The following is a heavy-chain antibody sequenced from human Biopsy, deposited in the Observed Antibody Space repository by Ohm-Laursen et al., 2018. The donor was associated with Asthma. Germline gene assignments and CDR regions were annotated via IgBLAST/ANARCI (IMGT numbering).Heavy chain of an antibody. Sequence: SLRLSRAAPGFTFSSYAMSWVRQAPGKGLEWVSAISGSGGSTYYADSVKGRFTISRDNSKNTLYLQMNSLRAEDTAVYYCAKDRDYDILTGPPGFDYWGQGTLVTVSS. CDR2: ISGSGGST. CDR3: AKDRDYDILTGPPGFDY. V-gene: IGHV3-23*01. CDR1: GFTFSSYA. J-gene: IGHJ4*02. D-gene: IGHD3-9*01.